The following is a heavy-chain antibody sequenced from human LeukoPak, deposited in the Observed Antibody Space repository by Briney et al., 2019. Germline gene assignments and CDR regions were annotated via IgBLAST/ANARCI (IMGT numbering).Heavy chain of an antibody. D-gene: IGHD4-11*01. CDR2: RYYRSKWYS. J-gene: IGHJ3*02. CDR3: AREVTDAFDI. CDR1: GDSVSTNSAA. V-gene: IGHV6-1*01. Sequence: SQTLSLTCAISGDSVSTNSAAWNWIRKSPSRGLEWLGRRYYRSKWYSDYAVSVKSRITINPDTSKNQFSLQLNSVTPEDAAVYYCAREVTDAFDIWGQGTMVTVSS.